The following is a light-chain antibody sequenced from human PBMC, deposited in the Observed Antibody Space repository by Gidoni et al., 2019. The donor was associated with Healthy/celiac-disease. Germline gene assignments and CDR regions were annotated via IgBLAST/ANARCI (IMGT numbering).Light chain of an antibody. CDR2: KAS. Sequence: DIQMTQSPSTLSASVVDRVTITCRASQSISIWLAWYQQKTGKAPKLLIYKASSFESGVPSRFSVSVSGTEFTLTISSLQPDDFATYYCQQYNSYSGFTFGQGTKLEIK. J-gene: IGKJ2*01. V-gene: IGKV1-5*03. CDR1: QSISIW. CDR3: QQYNSYSGFT.